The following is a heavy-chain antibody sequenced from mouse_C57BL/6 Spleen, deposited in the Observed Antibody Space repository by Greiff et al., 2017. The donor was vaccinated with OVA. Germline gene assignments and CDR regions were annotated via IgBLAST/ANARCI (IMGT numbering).Heavy chain of an antibody. CDR3: ARSGTAQAYYAMDY. CDR2: IDPSDSET. D-gene: IGHD3-2*02. CDR1: GYTFTSYW. J-gene: IGHJ4*01. Sequence: QVQLKEPGAELVRPGSSVKLSCKASGYTFTSYWMHWVKQRPIQGLEWIGNIDPSDSETHYNQKFKDKATLTVDKSSSTAYMQLSSLTSEDSAVYYCARSGTAQAYYAMDYWGQGTSVTVSS. V-gene: IGHV1-52*01.